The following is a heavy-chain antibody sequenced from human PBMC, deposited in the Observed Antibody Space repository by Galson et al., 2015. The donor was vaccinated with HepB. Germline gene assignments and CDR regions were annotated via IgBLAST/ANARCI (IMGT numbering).Heavy chain of an antibody. D-gene: IGHD4-17*01. CDR3: ARESYGAAWY. J-gene: IGHJ4*02. Sequence: LRLSCAASGFTFSSYWMHWVRQAPGKGLVWVSRINSDGTITSYADSVKGRFTISRDYAKNTLYLQMNSLGADDTAVYYCARESYGAAWYWGQGSLVTVSS. CDR2: INSDGTIT. V-gene: IGHV3-74*01. CDR1: GFTFSSYW.